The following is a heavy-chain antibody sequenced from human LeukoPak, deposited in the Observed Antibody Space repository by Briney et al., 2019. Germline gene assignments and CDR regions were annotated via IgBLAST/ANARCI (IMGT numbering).Heavy chain of an antibody. CDR1: GYTFTGYY. D-gene: IGHD5-12*01. J-gene: IGHJ4*02. Sequence: ASVKVSCKASGYTFTGYYMHWVRQAPGQGLEWMGWINPNSGGTNYAQKFQGRVTMTRDTSISTAYMELSRLRSDDTAVYYCARRYSGYDPNDYWGQGTLVTVSS. CDR3: ARRYSGYDPNDY. CDR2: INPNSGGT. V-gene: IGHV1-2*02.